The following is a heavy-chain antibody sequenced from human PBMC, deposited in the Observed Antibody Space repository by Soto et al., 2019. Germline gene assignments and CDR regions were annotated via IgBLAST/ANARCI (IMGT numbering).Heavy chain of an antibody. J-gene: IGHJ4*02. CDR1: GFTFSSYA. V-gene: IGHV3-23*01. D-gene: IGHD1-26*01. CDR2: ISGSADST. Sequence: GGSLRLSCAASGFTFSSYAMSWVRQAPGKGLEWVSAISGSADSTYYADSVKGRFTISRDISKNTLYLQMNSLRAEDTAVYYCAKDPPQTIGSYRDGFDYWGQGTLVTVSS. CDR3: AKDPPQTIGSYRDGFDY.